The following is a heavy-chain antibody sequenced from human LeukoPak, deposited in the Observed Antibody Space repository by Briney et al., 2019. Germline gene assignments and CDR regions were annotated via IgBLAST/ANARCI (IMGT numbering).Heavy chain of an antibody. CDR2: IKQDGSEK. J-gene: IGHJ4*02. CDR1: GFTFSSYW. Sequence: GGSLRLSCAASGFTFSSYWMSWVRQAPGKGLEWVANIKQDGSEKYYVDSVKGRFTISRNNAKNSLYLQMNSLRAEDTAVYYCARAYCGGDCYPNFDYWGQGTLVTVSS. V-gene: IGHV3-7*03. D-gene: IGHD2-21*02. CDR3: ARAYCGGDCYPNFDY.